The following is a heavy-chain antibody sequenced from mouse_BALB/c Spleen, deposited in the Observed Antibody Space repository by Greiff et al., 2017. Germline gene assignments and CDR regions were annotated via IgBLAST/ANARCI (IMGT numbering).Heavy chain of an antibody. J-gene: IGHJ2*01. V-gene: IGHV1-4*02. D-gene: IGHD4-1*01. CDR1: GYTFTSYT. Sequence: QVQLKQSAAELARPGASVKMSCKASGYTFTSYTMHWVKQRPGQGLEWIGYINPSSGYTEYNQKFKDKTTLTADKSSSTAYMQLSSLTSEDSAVYYCARNWDFDYWGQGTTLTVSS. CDR3: ARNWDFDY. CDR2: INPSSGYT.